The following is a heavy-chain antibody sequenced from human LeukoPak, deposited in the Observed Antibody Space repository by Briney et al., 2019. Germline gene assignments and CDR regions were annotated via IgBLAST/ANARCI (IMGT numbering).Heavy chain of an antibody. CDR2: ISYDGSNK. J-gene: IGHJ4*02. Sequence: PGGSLRLSCAASGFTFSSYGMHWVRQAPGKGLEWVAVISYDGSNKYYADSVKGRFTISRDNSKNTLYLQMNSLRAEDTAVYYCAKDLVPDGYNYFDYWGQGTLVTVSS. D-gene: IGHD5-24*01. V-gene: IGHV3-30*18. CDR3: AKDLVPDGYNYFDY. CDR1: GFTFSSYG.